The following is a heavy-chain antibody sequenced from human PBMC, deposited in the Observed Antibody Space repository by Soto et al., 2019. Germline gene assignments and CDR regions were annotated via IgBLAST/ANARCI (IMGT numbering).Heavy chain of an antibody. Sequence: VATLVNPTQSLTLTCTFSGFSLSTSGMRVSWIRQPPGKALECLARIDWDDDKFYSTSLKTRLTISKDTSKNQVVLTMTNMDPVETATYYCARSPLWFGELSAFDYWGQGTLVTGSS. J-gene: IGHJ4*02. CDR1: GFSLSTSGMR. D-gene: IGHD3-10*01. CDR3: ARSPLWFGELSAFDY. V-gene: IGHV2-70*04. CDR2: IDWDDDK.